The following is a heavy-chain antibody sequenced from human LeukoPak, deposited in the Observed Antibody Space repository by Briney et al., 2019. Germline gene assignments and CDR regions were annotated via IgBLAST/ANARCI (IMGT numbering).Heavy chain of an antibody. D-gene: IGHD2-15*01. Sequence: GGSLRLSCAASGFTFSSYSMIWLRQAPGKGLDWVLGLSGSGDNTYYADYVKGRFTITRDNSKNTLYLQMNSLRAEDTAVYYCVKYPAGGGYFDYWGQGTLATVSS. CDR3: VKYPAGGGYFDY. J-gene: IGHJ4*02. CDR1: GFTFSSYS. CDR2: LSGSGDNT. V-gene: IGHV3-23*01.